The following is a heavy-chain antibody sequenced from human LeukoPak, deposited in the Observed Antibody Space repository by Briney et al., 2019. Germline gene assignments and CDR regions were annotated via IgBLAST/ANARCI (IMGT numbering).Heavy chain of an antibody. J-gene: IGHJ6*02. CDR3: ARGTTIFGVVPGDMDV. CDR2: IIPMSGTA. V-gene: IGHV1-69*06. D-gene: IGHD3-3*01. CDR1: GGTFTTYA. Sequence: PVKVSCKTSGGTFTTYAITWVRQAPGHGLEWMGMIIPMSGTANVAQKFQGRVTITADKSAATSYMEMSSLTSDDTAVYYCARGTTIFGVVPGDMDVWGQGTTVIVSS.